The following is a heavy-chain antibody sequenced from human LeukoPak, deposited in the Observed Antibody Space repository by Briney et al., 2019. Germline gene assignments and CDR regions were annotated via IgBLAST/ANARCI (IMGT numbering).Heavy chain of an antibody. D-gene: IGHD5-18*01. Sequence: SETLSLTCTVSGVSISSYYWSWIRQPPGKGLEWIGYIYYSGSTNYNPSLKSRVTISVDTSKNQFSLKLSSVTAADTAVYYCAKGYGLRPVNNWFDPWGQGTLVTVSS. CDR2: IYYSGST. V-gene: IGHV4-59*01. CDR3: AKGYGLRPVNNWFDP. J-gene: IGHJ5*02. CDR1: GVSISSYY.